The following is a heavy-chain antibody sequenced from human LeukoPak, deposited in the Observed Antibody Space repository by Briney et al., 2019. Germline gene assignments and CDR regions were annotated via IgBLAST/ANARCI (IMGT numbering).Heavy chain of an antibody. J-gene: IGHJ5*02. CDR2: IKSDGSEK. Sequence: GGSLRLSCAASGYTFNWYLMSWVRQAPGKGPEWVANIKSDGSEKYYEDSVKGRFTISRDNAKNVLSLQMDSLRAEDTGVYYCTRDGPWGQGTLVTVSS. CDR3: TRDGP. CDR1: GYTFNWYL. V-gene: IGHV3-7*01.